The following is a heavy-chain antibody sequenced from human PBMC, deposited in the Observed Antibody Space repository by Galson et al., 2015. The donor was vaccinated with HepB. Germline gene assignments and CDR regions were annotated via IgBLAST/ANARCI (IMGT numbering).Heavy chain of an antibody. J-gene: IGHJ4*02. Sequence: SLRLSCAASGFTVSSKYMSWVRQAPGKGLEWVSVIYSGGSTYYADSVKGRFTISRDNSKNTLYLQMNSLRAEDTAVYYCARHWARSSTSCYDYWGQGTLVTVSS. V-gene: IGHV3-66*04. CDR1: GFTVSSKY. D-gene: IGHD2-2*01. CDR2: IYSGGST. CDR3: ARHWARSSTSCYDY.